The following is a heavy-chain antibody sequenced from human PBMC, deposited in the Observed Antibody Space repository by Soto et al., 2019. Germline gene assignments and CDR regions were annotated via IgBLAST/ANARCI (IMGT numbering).Heavy chain of an antibody. CDR1: GGTFSSYA. Sequence: QVQLVQSGAEVKKPGSSVKVSCKASGGTFSSYAISWVRQAPGQGLEWMGGIIPIFGTANYAQKFQGRVTITADKSTSTAYMELSSVRTEDTAVYYCARLHVVKGELNRTNEYWGQGTLVTVS. J-gene: IGHJ4*02. CDR3: ARLHVVKGELNRTNEY. CDR2: IIPIFGTA. V-gene: IGHV1-69*14. D-gene: IGHD1-7*01.